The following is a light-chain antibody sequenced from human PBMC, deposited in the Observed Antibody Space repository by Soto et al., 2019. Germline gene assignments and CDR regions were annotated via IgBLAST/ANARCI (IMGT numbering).Light chain of an antibody. J-gene: IGLJ3*02. CDR1: SSDDGGYNY. Sequence: QSALTQPASVSGAPGQSITISCTGTSSDDGGYNYVSWYQQHPGKAPKLMIYEVSNRPSGVSHRFSGSKSGNTASLTISGLQAEDEADYYCSSYTSISTRVFGGGTKVTV. CDR2: EVS. V-gene: IGLV2-14*01. CDR3: SSYTSISTRV.